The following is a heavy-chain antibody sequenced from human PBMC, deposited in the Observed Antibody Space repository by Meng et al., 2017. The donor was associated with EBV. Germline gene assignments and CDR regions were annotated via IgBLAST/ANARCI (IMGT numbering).Heavy chain of an antibody. CDR1: GGTFRSDA. J-gene: IGHJ4*02. CDR3: ASESGRGFTPDY. CDR2: LIPMVGAP. D-gene: IGHD3-10*01. Sequence: QVQLRQSGAEVKKAGSSVKVSCRTSGGTFRSDAVSWVRQAPGQGLEWMGGLIPMVGAPHYAQKFQGRVTIIADESTSTHSMELNSLRSEDTAMYYCASESGRGFTPDYWGQGTLVTVSS. V-gene: IGHV1-69*01.